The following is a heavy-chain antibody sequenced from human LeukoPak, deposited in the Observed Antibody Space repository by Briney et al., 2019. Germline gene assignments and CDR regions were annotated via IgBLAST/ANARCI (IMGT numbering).Heavy chain of an antibody. CDR3: ARDRSSGWDY. V-gene: IGHV3-21*01. J-gene: IGHJ4*02. D-gene: IGHD6-19*01. Sequence: PGGSLRLSCAASGFTFSSYSMNWVRQAPGKGLEWVSSISSSSSYIYYADSVKGRFIISRDNAKNSLYLQMNSLRAEDTAVYYCARDRSSGWDYWGQGTLVTVSS. CDR2: ISSSSSYI. CDR1: GFTFSSYS.